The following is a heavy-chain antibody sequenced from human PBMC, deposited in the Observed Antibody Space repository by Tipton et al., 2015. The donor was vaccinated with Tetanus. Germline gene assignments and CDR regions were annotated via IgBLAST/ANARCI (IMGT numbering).Heavy chain of an antibody. V-gene: IGHV4-39*01. D-gene: IGHD1-26*01. CDR3: ARQEWELLFAHY. J-gene: IGHJ4*02. CDR1: GGSISSSSYY. Sequence: TLSLSCTVSGGSISSSSYYWGWIRQPPGKGLEWIGSIYYSGSTHYNPSLKSRVTMFVDTSKNQFFLKLSSVTAADMAVYYCARQEWELLFAHYWGQGTLVTVSS. CDR2: IYYSGST.